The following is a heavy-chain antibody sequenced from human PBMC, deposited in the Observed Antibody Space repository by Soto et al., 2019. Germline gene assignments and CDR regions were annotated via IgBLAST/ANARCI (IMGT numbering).Heavy chain of an antibody. Sequence: QVQLVHSGAEEKKPGASVKVSCKASGYTFTSYAMHWVRQAPGQRLEWMGWINAGNGNTKYSQKFQGRVSFTRDTSASTAYLELSSLRSEDTAVYYCAADYHFYGMDVWGQGTTVTVSS. V-gene: IGHV1-3*05. CDR3: AADYHFYGMDV. CDR2: INAGNGNT. J-gene: IGHJ6*02. CDR1: GYTFTSYA.